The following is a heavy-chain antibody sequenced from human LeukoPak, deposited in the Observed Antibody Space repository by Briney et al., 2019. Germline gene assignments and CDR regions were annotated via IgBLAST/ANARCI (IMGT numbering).Heavy chain of an antibody. D-gene: IGHD3-22*01. Sequence: PGRSLRLSCAASGFTFSDYGMHWVRQAPGKGLEWVTVISNEGRVQYYADSVKGRFTISRDNSENTLSLQMNSLRADDTAVYYCTRDSRGDSSGPPRNWGQGTLVTVSS. CDR1: GFTFSDYG. V-gene: IGHV3-30*03. J-gene: IGHJ4*02. CDR3: TRDSRGDSSGPPRN. CDR2: ISNEGRVQ.